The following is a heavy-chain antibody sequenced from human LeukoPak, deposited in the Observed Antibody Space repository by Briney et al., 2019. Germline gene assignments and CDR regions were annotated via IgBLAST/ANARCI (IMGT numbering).Heavy chain of an antibody. CDR2: IYYSGST. Sequence: PSETLSLTCTVSGGSISISSYYWGWIRQPPGKGLEWIANIYYSGSTYYNPSLKSRVTISVDMSKNQFSLKLSSVTAADTAVYYCARRLYESGTSHPSYFDYWGQGTLVTVSS. J-gene: IGHJ4*02. D-gene: IGHD3-22*01. CDR3: ARRLYESGTSHPSYFDY. V-gene: IGHV4-39*01. CDR1: GGSISISSYY.